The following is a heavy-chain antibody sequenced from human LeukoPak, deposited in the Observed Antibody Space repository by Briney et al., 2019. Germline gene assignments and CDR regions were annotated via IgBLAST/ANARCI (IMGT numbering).Heavy chain of an antibody. CDR3: ARDLRGGSYSRRRGGFDP. CDR1: GFTFSSYS. V-gene: IGHV3-48*04. J-gene: IGHJ5*02. CDR2: ISSSSSTI. D-gene: IGHD1-26*01. Sequence: GGSLRLSCAASGFTFSSYSMNWVRQAPRKGLEWVSYISSSSSTIYYADSVKGRFTISRDNAKNSLYLQMNSLRAEDTAVYYCARDLRGGSYSRRRGGFDPWGQGTLVTVSS.